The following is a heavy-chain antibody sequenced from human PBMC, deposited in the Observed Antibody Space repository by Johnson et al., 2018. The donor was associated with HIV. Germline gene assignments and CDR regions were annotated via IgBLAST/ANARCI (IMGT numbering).Heavy chain of an antibody. CDR3: TSGKSWLAVDAFDI. J-gene: IGHJ3*02. V-gene: IGHV3-73*01. CDR2: IRSKANSYAT. D-gene: IGHD6-19*01. Sequence: VQLVESGGGSVQPGRSLRLSCAASGFTFSGSAMHWVRQASGKGLEWVGRIRSKANSYATAYAASVKGRFTISRDDSKNTAYLQMNSLKTEDTAGYYCTSGKSWLAVDAFDIWGQGTMVTVSS. CDR1: GFTFSGSA.